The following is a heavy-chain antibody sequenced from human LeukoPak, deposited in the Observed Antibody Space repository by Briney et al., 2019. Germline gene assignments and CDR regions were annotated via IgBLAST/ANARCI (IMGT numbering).Heavy chain of an antibody. D-gene: IGHD1-14*01. V-gene: IGHV1-18*01. CDR1: GYTFTNYG. CDR2: ISAYNGNT. Sequence: ASVKVSCKASGYTFTNYGLSWVRQAPGQGLEWMGWISAYNGNTNYTQKLQGRVTMTTDISTSTAYMELRSLRSDDTAVYYCAWRYRAGYGMDVWGQGTTVTVSS. CDR3: AWRYRAGYGMDV. J-gene: IGHJ6*02.